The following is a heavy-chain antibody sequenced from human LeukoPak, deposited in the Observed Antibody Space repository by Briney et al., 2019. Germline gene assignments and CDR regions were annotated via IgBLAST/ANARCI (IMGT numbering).Heavy chain of an antibody. D-gene: IGHD2-21*01. J-gene: IGHJ4*02. V-gene: IGHV3-23*01. CDR1: GFTFRSHA. CDR3: AKDFRIGYSAHFDY. Sequence: GGSLRLSCVGSGFTFRSHAMSWVRQAPEKGLEFVSGIYENGGTAYYADSVKGRFSISRDNSKNTLYLQMDSLRGEDTAVYYCAKDFRIGYSAHFDYWGQGALVTVSS. CDR2: IYENGGTA.